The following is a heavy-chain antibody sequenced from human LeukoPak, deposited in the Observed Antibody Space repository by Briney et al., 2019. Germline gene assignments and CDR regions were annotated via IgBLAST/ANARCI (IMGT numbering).Heavy chain of an antibody. CDR3: AGGEEYYYGSGSNYFDY. CDR1: GGSISSSSYY. V-gene: IGHV4-39*07. J-gene: IGHJ4*02. CDR2: IYYSGST. Sequence: SETLSLTCTVSGGSISSSSYYWGWIRQPPGKGLEWIGSIYYSGSTYYNPSLKSRVTISVDTSKNQFSLKLSSVTAADTAVYYCAGGEEYYYGSGSNYFDYWGQGTLVTVSS. D-gene: IGHD3-10*01.